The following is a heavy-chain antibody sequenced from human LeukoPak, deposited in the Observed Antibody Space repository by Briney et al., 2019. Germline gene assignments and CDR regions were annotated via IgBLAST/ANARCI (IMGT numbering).Heavy chain of an antibody. CDR3: ASGEDSAKTAY. J-gene: IGHJ4*02. V-gene: IGHV4-4*09. CDR2: ILKSGGS. Sequence: PSETLSLTCTVSGGSITHYYWNWMRQPPGRGLEWIGYILKSGGSNYNPSLKSRVTISLDTSQNQFSLNLRSVTAADTAVYYCASGEDSAKTAYWGQGTLVTVSS. CDR1: GGSITHYY. D-gene: IGHD3-3*01.